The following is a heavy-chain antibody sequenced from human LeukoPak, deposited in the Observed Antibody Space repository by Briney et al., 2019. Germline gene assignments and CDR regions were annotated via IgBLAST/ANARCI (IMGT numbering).Heavy chain of an antibody. J-gene: IGHJ3*02. Sequence: SETLSLTCTVSGASISDYYWSWIRQPAGKGLEWIGRIYTSGSINHNPSLKSRVTMSVDTSKNQFSLKVNSVTAADTAVYYCARDNTNDGFDIWGQGTMVTVSS. CDR3: ARDNTNDGFDI. CDR2: IYTSGSI. CDR1: GASISDYY. V-gene: IGHV4-4*07. D-gene: IGHD2/OR15-2a*01.